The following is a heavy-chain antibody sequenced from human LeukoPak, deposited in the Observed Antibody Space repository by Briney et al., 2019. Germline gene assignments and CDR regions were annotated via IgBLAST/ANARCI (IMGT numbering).Heavy chain of an antibody. J-gene: IGHJ4*02. CDR3: AKAAPPEHY. Sequence: GGSLRLSCAASGFTLSSYAMSWVRQAPGKGLEWVSAISSGGDSTYYADSVKGRFSISRDHSKNTLYLHLNSLRAEDTAVYYCAKAAPPEHYWGQGTLVAVSS. CDR2: ISSGGDST. V-gene: IGHV3-23*01. CDR1: GFTLSSYA.